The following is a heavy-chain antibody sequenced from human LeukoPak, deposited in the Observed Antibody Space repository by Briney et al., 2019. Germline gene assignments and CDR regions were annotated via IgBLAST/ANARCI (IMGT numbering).Heavy chain of an antibody. D-gene: IGHD2/OR15-2a*01. CDR2: ISGSGGST. CDR1: GFIFSSCA. Sequence: GGSVRLFCASSGFIFSSCAMSWVRGARGKGLEWVSAISGSGGSTYYADSVKGRFTISRDNSKNTLYLQMNSLRAEDTAVYYCVSMNPFDYWGQGTLVTVSS. CDR3: VSMNPFDY. J-gene: IGHJ4*02. V-gene: IGHV3-23*01.